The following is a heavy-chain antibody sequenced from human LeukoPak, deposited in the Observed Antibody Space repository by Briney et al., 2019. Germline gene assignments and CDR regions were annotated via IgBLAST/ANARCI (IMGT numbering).Heavy chain of an antibody. J-gene: IGHJ6*03. D-gene: IGHD3/OR15-3a*01. CDR3: ARALSWTTESYYYMDV. Sequence: ASVKVSRKASGYTFSSYDINWVRQATGQGLEWMGWMNPNSGNIGYAQKFQGRVTMTKSTSITTAYMELSSLRSEDTAVYYCARALSWTTESYYYMDVWGKGTTVTVSS. V-gene: IGHV1-8*01. CDR1: GYTFSSYD. CDR2: MNPNSGNI.